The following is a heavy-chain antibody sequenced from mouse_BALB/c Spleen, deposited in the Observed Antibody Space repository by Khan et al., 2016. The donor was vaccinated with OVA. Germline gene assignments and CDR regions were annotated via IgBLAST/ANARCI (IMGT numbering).Heavy chain of an antibody. D-gene: IGHD2-14*01. J-gene: IGHJ4*01. Sequence: QVQLKESGPGLVAPSQTLSSTCTVSGFSLSRYNIHWVRQPPGKGLEWLGMIWGGGGTDYNSALKSRLSISKDNSKSQVFLKMNSLQTDDTAMYYCVRAYYRYDGYYAMDYWGQGTSVTVSS. V-gene: IGHV2-6-4*01. CDR1: GFSLSRYN. CDR3: VRAYYRYDGYYAMDY. CDR2: IWGGGGT.